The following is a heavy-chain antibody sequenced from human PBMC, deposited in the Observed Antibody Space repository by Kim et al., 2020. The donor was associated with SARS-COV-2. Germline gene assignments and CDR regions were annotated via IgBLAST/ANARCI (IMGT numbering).Heavy chain of an antibody. V-gene: IGHV3-15*01. D-gene: IGHD5-12*01. CDR2: IKSKKDGGTT. J-gene: IGHJ4*02. CDR3: TTLGGDNSGFYHENY. CDR1: GFSFSSAW. Sequence: GGSLRLSCAASGFSFSSAWMSWARQAPWKGLEWVGRIKSKKDGGTTDYAAPVKGRFTISRDDSEDMLYLQMSSLKTEDTAVYYCTTLGGDNSGFYHENYWGQGTLVTVSS.